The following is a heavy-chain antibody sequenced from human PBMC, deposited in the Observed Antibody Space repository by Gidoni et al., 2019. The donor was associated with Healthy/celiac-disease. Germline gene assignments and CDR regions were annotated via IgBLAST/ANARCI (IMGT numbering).Heavy chain of an antibody. CDR2: IDPSDSYT. V-gene: IGHV5-10-1*01. Sequence: EVQLVQSGAEVKKPGESLRISCKGSGYSFTSYWISWVRQMPGKGLEWMGRIDPSDSYTNYSPSFQGHVTISADKSISTAYLQWSSLKASDTAMYYCARHLGYYYDSSDAFDIWGQGTMVTVSS. CDR1: GYSFTSYW. J-gene: IGHJ3*02. D-gene: IGHD3-22*01. CDR3: ARHLGYYYDSSDAFDI.